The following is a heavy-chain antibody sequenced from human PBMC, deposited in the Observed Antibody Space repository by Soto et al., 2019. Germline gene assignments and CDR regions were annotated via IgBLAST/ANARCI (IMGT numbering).Heavy chain of an antibody. Sequence: EVQLVESGGDLVQPGGSLRLSCAAFGFTVSSNYMSWVRQAPGKGLEWVSVIYSGGSTYYADSVKGRFTISRDNSKNTLYLQMNSLRAEDTAVYYCARDPTSSGWWAYWGQGTLVTVSS. CDR2: IYSGGST. CDR3: ARDPTSSGWWAY. CDR1: GFTVSSNY. D-gene: IGHD6-19*01. J-gene: IGHJ4*02. V-gene: IGHV3-66*01.